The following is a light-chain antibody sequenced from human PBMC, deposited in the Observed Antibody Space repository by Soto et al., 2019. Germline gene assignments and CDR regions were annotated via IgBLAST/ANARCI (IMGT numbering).Light chain of an antibody. CDR1: QSISDW. CDR2: DAS. Sequence: DIQMTKSPSTLSASVGDKVSITCRASQSISDWLAWYQQKPGEAPKLLIYDASRLESGAPSRFSGRGSGTEFILTISSLQPDDFATYYCQHYSSYRHTFGQGTRLDI. J-gene: IGKJ2*01. V-gene: IGKV1-5*01. CDR3: QHYSSYRHT.